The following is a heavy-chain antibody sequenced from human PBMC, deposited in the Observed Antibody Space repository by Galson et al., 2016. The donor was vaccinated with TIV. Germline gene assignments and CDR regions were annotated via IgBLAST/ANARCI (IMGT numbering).Heavy chain of an antibody. CDR1: GFRFSRSG. V-gene: IGHV3-20*04. D-gene: IGHD2-21*01. Sequence: SLRLSCAASGFRFSRSGMHWVRQAPGKGLEWVSGINWNGGSTGYADSVKGRFTISRDNAKNSLYLQMNSLRAEDTALYYCARDPLYCGGDCYSDYWGQGTLVTVSS. J-gene: IGHJ4*02. CDR3: ARDPLYCGGDCYSDY. CDR2: INWNGGST.